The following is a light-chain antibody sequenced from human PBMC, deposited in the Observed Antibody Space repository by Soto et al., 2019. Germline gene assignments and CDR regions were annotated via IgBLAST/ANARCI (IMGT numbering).Light chain of an antibody. Sequence: QSVLTQPPSASGTPGQTVTISCSGSSSNVGKNIVNWYQQVPGTAPKLLIYSTDQRPSGVPDRFSGSKSVTSASLAISGLQSEDEADYYCAAWDDGRTDLYVIGSGTKVTVL. CDR1: SSNVGKNI. CDR2: STD. CDR3: AAWDDGRTDLYV. J-gene: IGLJ1*01. V-gene: IGLV1-44*01.